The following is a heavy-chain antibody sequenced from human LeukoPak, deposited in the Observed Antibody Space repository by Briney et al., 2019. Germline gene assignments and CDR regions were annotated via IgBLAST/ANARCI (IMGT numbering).Heavy chain of an antibody. CDR1: GFTFSSYT. CDR2: ITTSDGNT. J-gene: IGHJ4*02. Sequence: GWYLRLSCAASGFTFSSYTMSWVRQAPGKGLEWVSTITTSDGNTYYADSVKGRFTVSRDNSKNTLFLQMNSLRAEDTAVYYCAKDGGLWVSAHWGDSWGRGTLVTVSS. V-gene: IGHV3-23*01. CDR3: AKDGGLWVSAHWGDS. D-gene: IGHD7-27*01.